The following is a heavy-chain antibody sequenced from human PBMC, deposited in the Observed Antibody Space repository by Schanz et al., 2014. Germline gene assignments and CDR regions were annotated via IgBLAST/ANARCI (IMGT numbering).Heavy chain of an antibody. V-gene: IGHV1-69*02. CDR1: GGTFSSYT. Sequence: QVQLVQSEAEVKKPGSSVKVSCKASGGTFSSYTISWVRQAPGQGLEWMGRIIPILGIANYAQNFQGRVTITADKSTSTAYMELTSLRSEDTAVYYCAGTYCSSTSCYTGYYYMDVWAKGPRSPSP. D-gene: IGHD2-2*02. CDR3: AGTYCSSTSCYTGYYYMDV. CDR2: IIPILGIA. J-gene: IGHJ6*03.